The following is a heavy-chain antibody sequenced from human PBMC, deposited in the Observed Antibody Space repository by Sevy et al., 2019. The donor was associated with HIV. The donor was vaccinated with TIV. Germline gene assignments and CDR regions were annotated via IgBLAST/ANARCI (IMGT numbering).Heavy chain of an antibody. CDR3: TRGLATADTPEYYFDY. V-gene: IGHV3-49*03. CDR2: ITRNSYEAYGGTT. Sequence: GGSLRLSCTTSGFTFDGYAMNWFRQAPGKGLEWVAFITRNSYEAYGGTTDYAASVKGRFIISRDDSKSIAYLQMNSLKTEDTAVYYCTRGLATADTPEYYFDYWGQGTLVTVSS. D-gene: IGHD5-12*01. J-gene: IGHJ4*02. CDR1: GFTFDGYA.